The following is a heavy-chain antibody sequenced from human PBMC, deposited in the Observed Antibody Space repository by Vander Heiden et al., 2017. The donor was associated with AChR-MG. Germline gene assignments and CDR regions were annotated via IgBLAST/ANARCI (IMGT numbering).Heavy chain of an antibody. D-gene: IGHD2-2*01. V-gene: IGHV3-9*01. Sequence: EVQLVESGGGWVRPGRSLRLSWAGPGFPFAESCMHWVRQTPGKGLEWVSGISWNSGSIVYADSVKGRFIISRDNAQNSLYLQMNSLGPEDTALYYCAKDLRRKSRIQFFQLEYWGQGTPVTVSS. CDR3: AKDLRRKSRIQFFQLEY. CDR2: ISWNSGSI. J-gene: IGHJ4*02. CDR1: GFPFAESC.